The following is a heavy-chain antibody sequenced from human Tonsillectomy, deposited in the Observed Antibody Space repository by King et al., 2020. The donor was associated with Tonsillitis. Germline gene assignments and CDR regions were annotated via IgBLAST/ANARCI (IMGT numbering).Heavy chain of an antibody. D-gene: IGHD2-15*01. V-gene: IGHV4-31*03. CDR2: IFHSENT. Sequence: QLQESGPGLVKPSQTLSLTCTVSGGSIGGGAFYWSWIRQHPGKGLEWIGYIFHSENTYYNPSLMSRLILSVDTSENKFSLKLSSVTAADTAVYYCARYEGGVFDPWGQGTLVTVSS. J-gene: IGHJ5*02. CDR3: ARYEGGVFDP. CDR1: GGSIGGGAFY.